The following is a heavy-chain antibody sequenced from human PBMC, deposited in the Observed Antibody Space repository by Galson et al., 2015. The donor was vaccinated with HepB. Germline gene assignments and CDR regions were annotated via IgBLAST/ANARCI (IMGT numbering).Heavy chain of an antibody. V-gene: IGHV1-18*01. J-gene: IGHJ5*02. CDR2: ISPYKRDT. CDR1: GYTFSTYS. Sequence: SVKVSCKASGYTFSTYSITWVRQAPGQGLEWMGWISPYKRDTKYAREFQGRVTMTTDTFTSTAYMELRSLRSDDTAFYYCARGALVGVVGGSQNNRFAPWGQGTLVTVSS. D-gene: IGHD2-15*01. CDR3: ARGALVGVVGGSQNNRFAP.